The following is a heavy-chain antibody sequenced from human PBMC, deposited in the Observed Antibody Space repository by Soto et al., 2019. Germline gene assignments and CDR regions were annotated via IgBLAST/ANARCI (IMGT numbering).Heavy chain of an antibody. CDR2: IYYSGST. CDR3: ARGWGRISDY. Sequence: ASETLSLTCTVSGGSISSYYWSWIRQPPGKGLEWIGYIYYSGSTNYNPSLKSRVTISVDTSKNQFSLKLSSVTAADTAVYYCARGWGRISDYWGQGALVTVSS. V-gene: IGHV4-59*12. J-gene: IGHJ4*02. CDR1: GGSISSYY. D-gene: IGHD7-27*01.